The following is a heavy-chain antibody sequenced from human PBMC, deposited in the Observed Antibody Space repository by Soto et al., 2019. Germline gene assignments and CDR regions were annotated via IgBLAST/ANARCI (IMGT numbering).Heavy chain of an antibody. Sequence: PSETLSLTCAVYGGSFSGYYWSWIRQPPGKGLEWIGEINHSGSTNYNPSLKSRVTISVDTSKNQFSLKLSSVTAADTAVYYCARAGQLLDYYSYYMDVWGKGTTVTVSS. CDR2: INHSGST. J-gene: IGHJ6*03. V-gene: IGHV4-34*01. CDR1: GGSFSGYY. D-gene: IGHD2-2*01. CDR3: ARAGQLLDYYSYYMDV.